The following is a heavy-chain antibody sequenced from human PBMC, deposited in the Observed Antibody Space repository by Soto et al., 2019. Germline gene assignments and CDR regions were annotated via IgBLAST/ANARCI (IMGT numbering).Heavy chain of an antibody. CDR2: IYYSWST. D-gene: IGHD5-12*01. V-gene: IGHV4-59*04. J-gene: IGHJ4*02. CDR1: GASITQYY. CDR3: ARRHYDWWNSPFDY. Sequence: SETLSLTCTVSGASITQYYWNWIRQSPGKGLEWIGTIYYSWSTQYNPSLRSRVTIYVDTSRNQFSLKLWSVTAADTAVYYCARRHYDWWNSPFDYWGQGALVTVSS.